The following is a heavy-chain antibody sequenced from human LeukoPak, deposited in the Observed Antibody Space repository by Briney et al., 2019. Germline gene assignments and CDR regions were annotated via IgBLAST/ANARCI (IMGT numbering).Heavy chain of an antibody. CDR3: GTRYYGSGADY. J-gene: IGHJ4*02. CDR2: IIPIFGTA. CDR1: AGTFSSYA. V-gene: IGHV1-69*05. D-gene: IGHD3-10*01. Sequence: SVKVSCKASAGTFSSYAISWVRQAPGQGLEWMGRIIPIFGTANYAQKFKGRVTITTDESTSTAYMELSSLRAEDTSLYYCGTRYYGSGADYWGQGTLVTVSS.